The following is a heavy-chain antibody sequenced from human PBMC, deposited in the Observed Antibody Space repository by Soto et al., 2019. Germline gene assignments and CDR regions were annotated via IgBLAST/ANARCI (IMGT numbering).Heavy chain of an antibody. CDR2: ISWNSGSI. CDR1: GFMFDDYA. V-gene: IGHV3-9*01. D-gene: IGHD3-10*01. Sequence: EVQLVESGGGLVQPGRSLRLSCAASGFMFDDYAMHWVRQAPGNGLEWVSGISWNSGSIGYADSVKGRFTISTDNAKKSLYVQMNSLRAEDTALYYCAKDIREGWYGEFRGSDYWVQGTLVTVSS. J-gene: IGHJ4*02. CDR3: AKDIREGWYGEFRGSDY.